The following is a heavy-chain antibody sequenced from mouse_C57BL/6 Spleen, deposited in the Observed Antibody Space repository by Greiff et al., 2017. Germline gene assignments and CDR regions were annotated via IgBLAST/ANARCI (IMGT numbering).Heavy chain of an antibody. Sequence: VQLQQSGAELVRPGASVKLSCTASGFNIKDYYMHWVKQRPEQGLEWIGRIDPEDGDTDYAPKFQGKATMTADTSSNTAYLQLSSLTSEDTAVYYCTTWRSLYYFDYWGQGTTLTVSS. CDR2: IDPEDGDT. V-gene: IGHV14-1*01. CDR3: TTWRSLYYFDY. CDR1: GFNIKDYY. J-gene: IGHJ2*01.